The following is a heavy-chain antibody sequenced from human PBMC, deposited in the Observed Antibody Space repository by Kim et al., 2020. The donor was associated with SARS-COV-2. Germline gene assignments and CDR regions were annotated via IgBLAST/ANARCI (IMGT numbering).Heavy chain of an antibody. V-gene: IGHV1-69*13. CDR1: GGTFSSNS. J-gene: IGHJ6*02. CDR2: IIPVFGTP. Sequence: SVKVSCKVSGGTFSSNSISWVRQAPGQGLEWMGGIIPVFGTPNYAQRFQDRVTITADESTSTVYMEMSSLRSTDTAVYYWARDDEPMGCYNMYVWGPGT. CDR3: ARDDEPMGCYNMYV. D-gene: IGHD2-15*01.